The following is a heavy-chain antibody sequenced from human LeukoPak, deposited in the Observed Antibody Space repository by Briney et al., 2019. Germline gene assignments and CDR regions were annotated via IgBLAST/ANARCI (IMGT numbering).Heavy chain of an antibody. Sequence: GGSLRLSCAAPGFTFSSYAMSWVRQGPGKGLEGLKWVSSISGRGDSTYYADSVKGRFTISRDNSKNTLYLQMNSLRAEDTAIYYCARFQDCGGDCPFDYWGQGTLVTVSS. J-gene: IGHJ4*02. CDR3: ARFQDCGGDCPFDY. CDR1: GFTFSSYA. CDR2: ISGRGDST. V-gene: IGHV3-23*01. D-gene: IGHD2-21*02.